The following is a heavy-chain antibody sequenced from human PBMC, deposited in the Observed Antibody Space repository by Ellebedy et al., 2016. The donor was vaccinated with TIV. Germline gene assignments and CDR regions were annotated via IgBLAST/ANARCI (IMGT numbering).Heavy chain of an antibody. CDR3: ARDTWDSSGISGWFDP. V-gene: IGHV4-4*07. Sequence: MPSETLSLTCTVSGGSISGYYWSWTRQPAGKGLEWIGRIYFTWSANYNPSLTSRVTMSVDTSKNQFSLKLTSVTAADTAVYYCARDTWDSSGISGWFDPWGQGTPVTVSS. J-gene: IGHJ5*02. D-gene: IGHD3-22*01. CDR1: GGSISGYY. CDR2: IYFTWSA.